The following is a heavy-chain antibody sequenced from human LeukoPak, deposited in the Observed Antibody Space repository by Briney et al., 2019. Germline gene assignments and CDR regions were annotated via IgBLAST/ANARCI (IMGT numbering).Heavy chain of an antibody. J-gene: IGHJ6*02. D-gene: IGHD6-13*01. Sequence: GGSLRLSCAASGFTFSSYAMSWVRQAPGKGLEWVSAISGSGGSTYYADSVKGRFTISRDNSKNSLYLQMNSLRAEDTAVYYCARDMGSSSWSDYYGMDVWGQGTTVTVSS. CDR3: ARDMGSSSWSDYYGMDV. V-gene: IGHV3-23*01. CDR2: ISGSGGST. CDR1: GFTFSSYA.